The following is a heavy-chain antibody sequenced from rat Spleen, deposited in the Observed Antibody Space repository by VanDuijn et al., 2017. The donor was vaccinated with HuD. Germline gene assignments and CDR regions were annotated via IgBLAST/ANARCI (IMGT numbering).Heavy chain of an antibody. CDR2: INYDGRST. D-gene: IGHD1-9*01. V-gene: IGHV5S10*01. CDR3: ARPTTGIPFNY. Sequence: EVQLVESGGGLVQPGRSLKLSCAASGFISSDHYVAWVRQAPTKGLEWVATINYDGRSTFYRDSVKGRFTISRDTGKNTLYLQMNSLRSEDTAIYYCARPTTGIPFNYWGQGVMVTVSS. J-gene: IGHJ2*01. CDR1: GFISSDHY.